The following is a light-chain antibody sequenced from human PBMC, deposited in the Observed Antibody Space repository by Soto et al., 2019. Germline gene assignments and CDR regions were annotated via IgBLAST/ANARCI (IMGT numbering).Light chain of an antibody. CDR3: QQYGDSTPIT. CDR1: QGVSSN. CDR2: GAS. J-gene: IGKJ5*01. V-gene: IGKV3-20*01. Sequence: DIVMTQSPATLSVSAGDRATLSCRASQGVSSNLAWYQQKPGQAPRLLIYGASRRATGIPDRFSGSGSGTDFTLTISRLEPEDLSVYYCQQYGDSTPITFGQGTRLEIK.